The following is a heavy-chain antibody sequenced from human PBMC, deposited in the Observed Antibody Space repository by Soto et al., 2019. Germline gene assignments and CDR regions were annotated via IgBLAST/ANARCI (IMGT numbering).Heavy chain of an antibody. CDR2: IWYDGTQQ. CDR1: GFTFNTYS. D-gene: IGHD4-17*01. Sequence: QVQLDESGGGVVQPGRSLRLSCEASGFTFNTYSMHWVRQPPGKGLEWLAAIWYDGTQQYYADSVKGRFIISGDNSKKTLYLEMNSLRAEDTAVYYCARAGGTTVTGLWHFDSWGQGTLVTVSS. CDR3: ARAGGTTVTGLWHFDS. J-gene: IGHJ4*02. V-gene: IGHV3-33*01.